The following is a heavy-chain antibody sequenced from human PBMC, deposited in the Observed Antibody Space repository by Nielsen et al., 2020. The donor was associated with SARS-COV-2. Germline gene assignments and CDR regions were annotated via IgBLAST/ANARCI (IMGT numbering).Heavy chain of an antibody. CDR1: GFTFSNSW. CDR2: ISPDGDIV. D-gene: IGHD1-1*01. V-gene: IGHV3-74*01. CDR3: TNWNDGY. Sequence: LSFTCAASGFTFSNSWMHWVRQAPGKGLVWVSRISPDGDIVNYADSVRGRFTTSRDNAKNTLYLQMNSLRAEDTAVYFCTNWNDGYWGQGTPVTVSS. J-gene: IGHJ4*02.